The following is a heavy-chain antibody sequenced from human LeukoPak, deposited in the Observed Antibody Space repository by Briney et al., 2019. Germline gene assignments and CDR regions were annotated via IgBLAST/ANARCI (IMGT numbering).Heavy chain of an antibody. CDR1: GGTFSSDS. CDR2: IIPIFGTI. J-gene: IGHJ6*04. D-gene: IGHD3/OR15-3a*01. Sequence: SVKVSCKASGGTFSSDSISWVRQAPGQGLEWMGGIIPIFGTINYTQKFQGRVTITADESTSTAYMELSSLRSEDTAVYYCARGYDFWSGSDVWGKGTTVTVSS. V-gene: IGHV1-69*01. CDR3: ARGYDFWSGSDV.